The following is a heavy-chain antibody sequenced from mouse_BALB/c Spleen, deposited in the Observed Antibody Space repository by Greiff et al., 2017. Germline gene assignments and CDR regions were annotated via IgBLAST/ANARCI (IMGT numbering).Heavy chain of an antibody. CDR2: ISYSGST. J-gene: IGHJ3*01. CDR3: ARKGPGAWFAY. Sequence: EVMLVESGPGLVKPSQSLSLTCTVTGYSITSDYAWNWIRQFPGNKLEWMGYISYSGSTSYNPSLKSRISITRDTSKNQFFLQLNSVTTEDTATYYCARKGPGAWFAYWGQGTLVTVSA. V-gene: IGHV3-2*02. CDR1: GYSITSDYA.